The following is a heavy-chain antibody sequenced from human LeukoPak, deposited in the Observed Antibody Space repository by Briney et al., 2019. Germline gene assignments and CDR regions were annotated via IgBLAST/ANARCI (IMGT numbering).Heavy chain of an antibody. V-gene: IGHV3-21*01. J-gene: IGHJ4*02. Sequence: GGSLRLSCADSGFTFSSYSMNWVRQAPGKGLEWVSSISSSSIYIYYADSLKGRFTISRDNVRKSLYLQMNSLRAEDTAVYYCARGPYYDSSGYYLIWGQGTLVTVSS. D-gene: IGHD3-22*01. CDR2: ISSSSIYI. CDR1: GFTFSSYS. CDR3: ARGPYYDSSGYYLI.